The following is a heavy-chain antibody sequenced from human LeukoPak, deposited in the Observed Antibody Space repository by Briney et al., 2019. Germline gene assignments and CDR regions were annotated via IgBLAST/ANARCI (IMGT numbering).Heavy chain of an antibody. Sequence: GGSLRLSCAVSGFTFDDYAMHWVRQAPGKGLEWVSGISWNSGSIGYADSVKGRFTISRDNAKNSLYLQMNSLRAEDTPLYYCAKDMYDSSGYYFDYWGQGTLVTVSS. CDR3: AKDMYDSSGYYFDY. J-gene: IGHJ4*02. D-gene: IGHD3-22*01. CDR2: ISWNSGSI. CDR1: GFTFDDYA. V-gene: IGHV3-9*01.